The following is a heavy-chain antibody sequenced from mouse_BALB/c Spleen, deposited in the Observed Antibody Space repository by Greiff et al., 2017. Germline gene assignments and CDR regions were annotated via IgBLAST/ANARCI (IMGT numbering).Heavy chain of an antibody. CDR3: ARNSDRYGAWFAY. Sequence: EVQLQQSGPGLVKPGASRKLSCTASGFSFTDYNMYWVRQTHGKSLEWIGYIDPYNGGTCYNQTFKGQVTLTVDKSSSTVFLQLTSLTSEDSAVYYCARNSDRYGAWFAYWGQGTLVTVSA. J-gene: IGHJ3*01. CDR1: GFSFTDYN. D-gene: IGHD2-14*01. CDR2: IDPYNGGT. V-gene: IGHV1S135*01.